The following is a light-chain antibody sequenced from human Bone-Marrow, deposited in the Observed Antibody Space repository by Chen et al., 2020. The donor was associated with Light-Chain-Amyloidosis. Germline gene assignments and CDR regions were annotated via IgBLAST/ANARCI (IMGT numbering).Light chain of an antibody. Sequence: SFDLSQPPSVSVPPGQTARTPCSGDDLPTKYAYWYQQKPGQAPVLVIHRDTERPSGISERFSGSSSGTTATLTISGVQAEDEADYHCQSADSSGTYEVIFGGGTKLTVL. CDR2: RDT. J-gene: IGLJ2*01. V-gene: IGLV3-25*03. CDR1: DLPTKY. CDR3: QSADSSGTYEVI.